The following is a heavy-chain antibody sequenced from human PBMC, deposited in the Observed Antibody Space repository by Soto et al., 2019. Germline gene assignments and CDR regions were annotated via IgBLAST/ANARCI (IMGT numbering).Heavy chain of an antibody. J-gene: IGHJ4*02. CDR3: ARVYYYDSSGYYGYYFDY. Sequence: PXGTLTLTCTVSGGSISSSSYYWGWIRQPPGKGLEWIGSIYYSGSTYYNPSLKSRVTISVDTSKNQFSLKLSSVTAADTAVYYCARVYYYDSSGYYGYYFDYWGQGALVTVSS. D-gene: IGHD3-22*01. CDR1: GGSISSSSYY. CDR2: IYYSGST. V-gene: IGHV4-39*01.